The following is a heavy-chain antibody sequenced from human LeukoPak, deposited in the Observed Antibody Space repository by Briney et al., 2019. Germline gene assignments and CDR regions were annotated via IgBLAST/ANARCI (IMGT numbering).Heavy chain of an antibody. CDR1: GFTFSSYA. CDR2: ISYDGSNK. D-gene: IGHD1-1*01. Sequence: GGSLRLSCAASGFTFSSYAMHWVRQAPGKGLEWVAVISYDGSNKYYADSVKGRFTISRDNSKNTPYLQMNSLRAEDTAVYYCARDTPGNERAFDYWGQGTLVTVSA. J-gene: IGHJ4*02. V-gene: IGHV3-30-3*01. CDR3: ARDTPGNERAFDY.